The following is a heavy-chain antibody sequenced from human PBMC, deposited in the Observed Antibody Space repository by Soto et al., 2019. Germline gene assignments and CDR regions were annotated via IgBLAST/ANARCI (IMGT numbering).Heavy chain of an antibody. V-gene: IGHV3-30*18. CDR2: ISYDGSNK. J-gene: IGHJ6*02. Sequence: GGSLRLSCAASGFTFSSYSMRWVRQAPGKGLEWVAVISYDGSNKYYGDSVKGRFSISRDNSENTLYLQMNSLRAEDTAVYYCAKDFEDYYGMDVWGQGTTVTVSS. D-gene: IGHD3-9*01. CDR1: GFTFSSYS. CDR3: AKDFEDYYGMDV.